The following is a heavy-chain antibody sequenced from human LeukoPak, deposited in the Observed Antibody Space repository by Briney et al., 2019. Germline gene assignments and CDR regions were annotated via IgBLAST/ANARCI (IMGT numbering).Heavy chain of an antibody. J-gene: IGHJ4*02. V-gene: IGHV3-20*04. D-gene: IGHD5-24*01. CDR1: GFTFDDYG. Sequence: GGSLRLSCAASGFTFDDYGMSWVRQAPGKGLEWVSGINWNGGSTGYADSVKGRFTISRDNAKNSLYLQMNSLRAEDTAVYYCARVIGGYNIVDYWGQGTLVTVS. CDR3: ARVIGGYNIVDY. CDR2: INWNGGST.